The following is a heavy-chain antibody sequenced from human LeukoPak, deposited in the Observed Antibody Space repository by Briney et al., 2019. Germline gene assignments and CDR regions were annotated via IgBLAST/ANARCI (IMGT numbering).Heavy chain of an antibody. D-gene: IGHD3-22*01. CDR3: ARDTTEYYYDSSGPRNMDV. J-gene: IGHJ6*03. CDR1: GFTFSSYS. Sequence: GGSLRLSCAASGFTFSSYSMNWVRQAPGKGLEWVSYISSSSSTIYYADSVKGRFTISRDNAKNSLYLQMNSLRAEDTAVYYCARDTTEYYYDSSGPRNMDVWGKGTTVTVSS. CDR2: ISSSSSTI. V-gene: IGHV3-48*01.